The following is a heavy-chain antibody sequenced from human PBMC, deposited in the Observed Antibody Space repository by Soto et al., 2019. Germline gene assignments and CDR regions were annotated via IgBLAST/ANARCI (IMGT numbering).Heavy chain of an antibody. D-gene: IGHD3-16*01. CDR3: ARDLRYPIDRMGYYFDY. Sequence: PGGSLRLSCAASGFTFSSYSMSWVRQAPGKGLEWVSSISSSSSYIYYADSVKGRFTISRDNAKNSLYLQMNSLRAEDTAVYYCARDLRYPIDRMGYYFDYWGQGTLVTVSS. V-gene: IGHV3-21*01. J-gene: IGHJ4*02. CDR2: ISSSSSYI. CDR1: GFTFSSYS.